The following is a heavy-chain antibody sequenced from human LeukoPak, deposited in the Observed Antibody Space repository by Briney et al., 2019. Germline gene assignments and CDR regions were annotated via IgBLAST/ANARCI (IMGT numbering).Heavy chain of an antibody. CDR2: INHSGST. V-gene: IGHV4-34*01. J-gene: IGHJ5*02. Sequence: SETLSLTCAVYGGSFSGYYWSWIRQPPGKGLEWIGDINHSGSTNYNPSLKSRVTISVDTSKNQFSLKLSSVTAADTAVYYCTRRTFPFWSGLNWVDPWGQGTLVTVSS. CDR1: GGSFSGYY. CDR3: TRRTFPFWSGLNWVDP. D-gene: IGHD3-3*01.